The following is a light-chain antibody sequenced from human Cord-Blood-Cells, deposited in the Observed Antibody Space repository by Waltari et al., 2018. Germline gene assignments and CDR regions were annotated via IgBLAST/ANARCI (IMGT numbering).Light chain of an antibody. J-gene: IGLJ1*01. V-gene: IGLV2-11*01. CDR1: SIDVGCYNY. Sequence: QSALTQPRSVSGSPGQPVTISCTGTSIDVGCYNYVSWYQQHTGKSPKLMIYDVSKRPSGVPDRFSGSKSGNTASLTISGLQADDEADYYCCSDAGSYSDVFGTGTKVTVL. CDR3: CSDAGSYSDV. CDR2: DVS.